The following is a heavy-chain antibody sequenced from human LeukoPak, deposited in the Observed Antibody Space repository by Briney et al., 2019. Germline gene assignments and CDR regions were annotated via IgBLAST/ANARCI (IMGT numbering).Heavy chain of an antibody. V-gene: IGHV3-23*01. CDR2: ISGSGGYT. CDR1: GFTFRSYR. Sequence: GGSLRLSCAASGFTFRSYRMSWVRQAPGKGPEWVSSISGSGGYTYYADSVQGRFTISRDNSKNTLSLQMNSLRAEDAAIYYCATSPDIEASGTLYYLDFWGQGTLVSVSS. J-gene: IGHJ4*02. D-gene: IGHD1-14*01. CDR3: ATSPDIEASGTLYYLDF.